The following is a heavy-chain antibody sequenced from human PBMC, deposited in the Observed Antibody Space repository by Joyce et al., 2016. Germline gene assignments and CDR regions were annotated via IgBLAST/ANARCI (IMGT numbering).Heavy chain of an antibody. Sequence: QVQLVQSGAEVKKPGASVKISCKASGYTFINYYIHWVRQAPGQGLEWTGTRYPTSGGTSYTQKLQGRISLTRDTSTSTVYMELSSLRSDDTAVYYCVTETPHTGWFDPWGQGTLVIVSS. J-gene: IGHJ5*02. CDR2: RYPTSGGT. CDR3: VTETPHTGWFDP. V-gene: IGHV1-46*01. D-gene: IGHD1-14*01. CDR1: GYTFINYY.